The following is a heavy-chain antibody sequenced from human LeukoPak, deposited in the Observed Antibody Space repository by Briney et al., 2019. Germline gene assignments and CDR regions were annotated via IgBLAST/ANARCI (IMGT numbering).Heavy chain of an antibody. V-gene: IGHV1-69*13. CDR1: GGTFSSYA. J-gene: IGHJ3*02. Sequence: ASVKVSCKASGGTFSSYAISWVRQAPGQGLEWMGGIIPIFGTANYAQKFQGRVTITADESTSTAYMELSSLRSEDTAVYYCARAVTMIVGAFDIWGQGTMVTVSS. CDR3: ARAVTMIVGAFDI. D-gene: IGHD3-22*01. CDR2: IIPIFGTA.